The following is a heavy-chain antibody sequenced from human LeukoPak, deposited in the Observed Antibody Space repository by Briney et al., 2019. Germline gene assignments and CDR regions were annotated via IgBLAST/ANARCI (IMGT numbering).Heavy chain of an antibody. CDR2: INPNSGGT. D-gene: IGHD1-26*01. J-gene: IGHJ4*02. Sequence: ASVKVSCKTSGGTFSSYTISWVRQAPGRGLEWMGWINPNSGGTNYAQKFQGRVTMTRDTSISTAYMELSRLRSDDTAVYYCARFSGSYLGVFDYWGQGTLVTVSS. CDR3: ARFSGSYLGVFDY. CDR1: GGTFSSYT. V-gene: IGHV1-2*02.